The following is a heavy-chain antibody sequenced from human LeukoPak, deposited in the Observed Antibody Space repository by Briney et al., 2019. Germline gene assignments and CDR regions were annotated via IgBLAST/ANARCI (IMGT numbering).Heavy chain of an antibody. V-gene: IGHV4-31*03. CDR3: AREDDSSGYPDY. Sequence: PSETLSLTCTVSGGSISSGGYYWSWIRQHPGKGLEWIGYIYYSGSTYYNPSLKSRVTISVDTSKNQFSLKLSSVTAADTAVYYCAREDDSSGYPDYWGQGTLVTVSP. CDR2: IYYSGST. D-gene: IGHD3-22*01. J-gene: IGHJ4*02. CDR1: GGSISSGGYY.